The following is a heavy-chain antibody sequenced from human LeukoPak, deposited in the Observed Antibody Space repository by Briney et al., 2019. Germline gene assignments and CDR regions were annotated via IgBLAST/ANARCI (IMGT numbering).Heavy chain of an antibody. CDR3: ARHVGFITMVRGVINNNWFDP. J-gene: IGHJ5*02. Sequence: PSETLSLTCTVSGVSISSYYWSWIRQPPGKGLEWIGSIYYSGSPYYNPSLKSRVTISVDTSKKQFSLKLSSVTAADTAVYYCARHVGFITMVRGVINNNWFDPWGQGTLVTVSS. D-gene: IGHD3-10*01. V-gene: IGHV4-39*01. CDR2: IYYSGSP. CDR1: GVSISSYY.